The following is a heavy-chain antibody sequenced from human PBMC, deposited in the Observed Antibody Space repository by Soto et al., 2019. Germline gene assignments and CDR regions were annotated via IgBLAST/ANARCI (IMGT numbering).Heavy chain of an antibody. V-gene: IGHV1-24*01. J-gene: IGHJ3*02. Sequence: ASVRVSCKXSRYTLTEVSIHWVRRAPGKGLEWMGGLDPEDGEIIYAQKFQGRVTVTEETSTDTAYMELSSLTSEDTAVYYCATRFIAGRGAFDIWGQGTMVTVSS. CDR1: RYTLTEVS. CDR3: ATRFIAGRGAFDI. CDR2: LDPEDGEI. D-gene: IGHD3-10*01.